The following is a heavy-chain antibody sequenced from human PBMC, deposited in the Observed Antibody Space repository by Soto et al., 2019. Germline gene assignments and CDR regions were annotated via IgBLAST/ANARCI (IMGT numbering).Heavy chain of an antibody. V-gene: IGHV4-59*01. CDR1: GASISSYY. Sequence: LEPLPLTCTVSGASISSYYWSWILQPTGKGLEWIGYIYYSGSTNYNPSLKSRVTISVDTSKNQFSLKLSSVTAADTAVYYCARYPTTQLLHIRESTGFDPWGQGTLVTVSS. J-gene: IGHJ5*02. D-gene: IGHD2-2*01. CDR2: IYYSGST. CDR3: ARYPTTQLLHIRESTGFDP.